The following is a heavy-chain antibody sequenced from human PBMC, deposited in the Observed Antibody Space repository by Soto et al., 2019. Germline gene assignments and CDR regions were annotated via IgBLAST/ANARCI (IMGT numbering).Heavy chain of an antibody. CDR2: ISSSGSTI. Sequence: GGSLRLSCAASGFTFSSYEMNWVRQAPGKGLEWVSYISSSGSTIYYADSVKGRFTISRDNAKNSLYLQMNSLRAEDTAVYYCASGSSGWYESDYWGQGTLVTVSS. J-gene: IGHJ4*02. CDR1: GFTFSSYE. CDR3: ASGSSGWYESDY. D-gene: IGHD6-19*01. V-gene: IGHV3-48*03.